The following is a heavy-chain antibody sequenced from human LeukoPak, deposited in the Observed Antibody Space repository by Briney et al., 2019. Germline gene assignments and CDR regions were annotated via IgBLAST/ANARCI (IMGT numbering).Heavy chain of an antibody. Sequence: AGGSLRLPCAASGFTFSSYAMSWVRQAPGKGLEWVSAISGSGGSTYYADSVKGRFTISRDNSKNTLYLQMNSLRAEDTAVYYCAKGRWLQFDYWGQGTLVTVSS. CDR3: AKGRWLQFDY. J-gene: IGHJ4*02. V-gene: IGHV3-23*01. D-gene: IGHD5-24*01. CDR2: ISGSGGST. CDR1: GFTFSSYA.